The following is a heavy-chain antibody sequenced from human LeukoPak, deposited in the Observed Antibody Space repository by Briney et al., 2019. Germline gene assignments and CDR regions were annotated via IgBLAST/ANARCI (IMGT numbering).Heavy chain of an antibody. CDR1: GSIFSASG. V-gene: IGHV3-33*01. J-gene: IGHJ4*02. Sequence: GGSLSLSCAASGSIFSASGMHWVRQAPGKGLEWVAMIWNNGKIQYYPDSVKGRFTISRDNSKNMLYLRMSSLTVEDTAIYYCGRDKGQRYLGNWGQGTLVTVSS. CDR2: IWNNGKIQ. CDR3: GRDKGQRYLGN. D-gene: IGHD3-9*01.